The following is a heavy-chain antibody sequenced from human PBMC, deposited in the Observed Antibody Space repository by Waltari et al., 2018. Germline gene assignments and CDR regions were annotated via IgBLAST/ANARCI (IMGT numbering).Heavy chain of an antibody. D-gene: IGHD3-10*02. Sequence: MQLVESGGGLVQPGGSLRLSCSAAGFAFSYYAMYWVRQAPGKGLEYVSLINTYGDDPYYADSVKGRFTISRDNSEDILYLQMSSLRFEDTAVYYCVRMLGGVGMDVWGQGTTVTVSS. J-gene: IGHJ6*02. CDR3: VRMLGGVGMDV. V-gene: IGHV3-64D*08. CDR2: INTYGDDP. CDR1: GFAFSYYA.